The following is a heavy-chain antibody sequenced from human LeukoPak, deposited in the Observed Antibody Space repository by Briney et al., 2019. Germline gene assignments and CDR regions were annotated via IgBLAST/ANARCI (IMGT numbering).Heavy chain of an antibody. CDR2: IYTSGST. D-gene: IGHD2-2*01. V-gene: IGHV4-4*07. CDR1: GGSISSYY. Sequence: SETLSLTCTVSGGSISSYYWSWIRQPAGKGLEWIGRIYTSGSTNYNPSLKSRVTMSVDTSKNRFSLKLSSVTAADTAVYYCARDRAGYCSSTSCSDAFDIWGQGTMVTVSS. J-gene: IGHJ3*02. CDR3: ARDRAGYCSSTSCSDAFDI.